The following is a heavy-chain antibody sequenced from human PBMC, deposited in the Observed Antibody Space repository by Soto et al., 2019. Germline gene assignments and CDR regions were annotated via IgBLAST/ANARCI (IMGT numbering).Heavy chain of an antibody. Sequence: GGSLRLSCAASGFTFSRYAMHWVRQAPGKGLEWVTVISSDGNNKYYADSVRGRFTISRDNAENTLYLQLSSLTGEDTAVFFCARGLAWGWLFLDYGGQGTVIMVSS. J-gene: IGHJ4*02. V-gene: IGHV3-30*14. CDR1: GFTFSRYA. D-gene: IGHD3-22*01. CDR3: ARGLAWGWLFLDY. CDR2: ISSDGNNK.